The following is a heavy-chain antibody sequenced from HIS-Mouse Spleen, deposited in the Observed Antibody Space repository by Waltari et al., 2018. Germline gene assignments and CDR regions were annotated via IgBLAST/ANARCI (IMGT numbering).Heavy chain of an antibody. V-gene: IGHV1-69*04. CDR3: ARCSPVVPAASSLDY. Sequence: QVQLVQSGAEVKKPGSSVKVSCKASGGTFSSYAISWVQQAPGQGLEWMGRIMPILGIANYEQKVQGRVTITADKSTSTAYMELSSLRSEDTAVYYCARCSPVVPAASSLDYWGQGTLVTVSS. J-gene: IGHJ4*02. CDR2: IMPILGIA. CDR1: GGTFSSYA. D-gene: IGHD2-2*01.